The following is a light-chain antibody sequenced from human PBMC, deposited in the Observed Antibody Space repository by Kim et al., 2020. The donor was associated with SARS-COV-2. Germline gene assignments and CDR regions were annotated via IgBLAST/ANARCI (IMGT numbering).Light chain of an antibody. Sequence: QMVTISCSGSSSNIGSNPVNWYQQIPGSAPKLLIYSNVERPSGVPDRFSGSKSGTSASLAISGLQSEDEADYHCAAWDDSLNGYWVFGGGTQLTVL. CDR3: AAWDDSLNGYWV. CDR1: SSNIGSNP. V-gene: IGLV1-44*01. CDR2: SNV. J-gene: IGLJ3*02.